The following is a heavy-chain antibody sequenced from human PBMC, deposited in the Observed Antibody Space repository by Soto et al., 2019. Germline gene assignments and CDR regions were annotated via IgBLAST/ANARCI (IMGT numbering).Heavy chain of an antibody. CDR3: ARRTAVAGIDY. D-gene: IGHD6-19*01. V-gene: IGHV4-61*08. CDR2: IYYSGST. Sequence: SETLSLTCTVADGSISSLGCCWIRNRQPPGKGLEWIGYIYYSGSTNYNPSLKSRVTISVDTSKNQFSLKLSSVTAADTAVYYCARRTAVAGIDYWGQGTLVTVSS. CDR1: DGSISSLGCC. J-gene: IGHJ4*02.